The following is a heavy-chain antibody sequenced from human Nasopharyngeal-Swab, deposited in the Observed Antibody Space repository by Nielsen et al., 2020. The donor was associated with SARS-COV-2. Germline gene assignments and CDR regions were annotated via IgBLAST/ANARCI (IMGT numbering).Heavy chain of an antibody. J-gene: IGHJ4*02. V-gene: IGHV3-48*01. CDR3: AKVAGAMPENDH. CDR1: GFNFKTYN. CDR2: ISTTSSSI. Sequence: GESLKISCAASGFNFKTYNMNWVRQAPGKGLEWVAYISTTSSSIYYADSVRGRFTISRDNAKTLLYLEMNSLRVEDTAVYFCAKVAGAMPENDHWGQGTLVTVSS. D-gene: IGHD2-2*01.